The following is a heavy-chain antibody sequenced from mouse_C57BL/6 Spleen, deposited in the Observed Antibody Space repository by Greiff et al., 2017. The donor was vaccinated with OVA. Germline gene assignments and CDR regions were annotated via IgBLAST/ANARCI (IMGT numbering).Heavy chain of an antibody. CDR1: GFNIKDYY. V-gene: IGHV14-2*01. J-gene: IGHJ1*03. CDR3: ARSERDWYFDV. Sequence: EVQLPQSGAELVKPGASVKLSCTASGFNIKDYYMHWVKQRTEQGLEWIGRLDPEDGETNYAPKFQGKATITADTSSNTAYLQLSRLTSEDTAVYYCARSERDWYFDVWGTGTTVTVSS. CDR2: LDPEDGET.